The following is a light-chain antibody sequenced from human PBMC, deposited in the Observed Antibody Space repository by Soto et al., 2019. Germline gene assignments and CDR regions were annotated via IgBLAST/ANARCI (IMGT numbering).Light chain of an antibody. CDR3: QQYDRFPYT. CDR1: QSLSYW. CDR2: KAS. Sequence: DIQMTQSPSTLSASVGDTVTITCRASQSLSYWLAWYQQKPGQAPKLLLHKASTLESGVPSRFSSSGSGTEFTLTISSLQPDDFATFYCQQYDRFPYTFGQGTKLEIK. J-gene: IGKJ2*01. V-gene: IGKV1-5*03.